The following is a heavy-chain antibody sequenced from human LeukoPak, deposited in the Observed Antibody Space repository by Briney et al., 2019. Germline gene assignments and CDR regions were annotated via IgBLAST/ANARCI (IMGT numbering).Heavy chain of an antibody. CDR2: IYYSGST. Sequence: SETLSLTCTVPGGSTSSGDYSWSWIRQPPGKGLEWIGYIYYSGSTYYNPSLKSRVNMSVDTSKNQFSLKLSSVTAADTAVYYCARYCSSSSCHNYFDYWGQGTLVTVSS. CDR3: ARYCSSSSCHNYFDY. CDR1: GGSTSSGDYS. D-gene: IGHD2-15*01. V-gene: IGHV4-30-4*01. J-gene: IGHJ4*02.